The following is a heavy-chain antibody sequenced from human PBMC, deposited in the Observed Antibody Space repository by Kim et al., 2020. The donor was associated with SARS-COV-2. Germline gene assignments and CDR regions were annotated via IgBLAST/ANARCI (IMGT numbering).Heavy chain of an antibody. D-gene: IGHD6-19*01. J-gene: IGHJ3*02. Sequence: SLEDRFTISRDNAKSSLYLQMNSLRAEDTAVYYCARDPSGSYGDDAFDIWGQGTMVTVSS. CDR3: ARDPSGSYGDDAFDI. V-gene: IGHV3-21*01.